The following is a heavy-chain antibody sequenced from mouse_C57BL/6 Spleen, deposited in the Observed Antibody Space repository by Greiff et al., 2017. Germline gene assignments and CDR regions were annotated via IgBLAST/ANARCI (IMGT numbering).Heavy chain of an antibody. D-gene: IGHD2-13*01. J-gene: IGHJ2*01. V-gene: IGHV1-69*01. CDR1: GYTFTSYW. CDR2: IDPSDSYT. CDR3: ARYATSYFDY. Sequence: QVQLQQPGAELVMPGASVKLSCKASGYTFTSYWMHWVKQRPGQGLEWIGEIDPSDSYTNYNQKFKGKSTLTVDKSSSTAYMQFSSLTSEDSAIYDCARYATSYFDYWGQGTTLTVSS.